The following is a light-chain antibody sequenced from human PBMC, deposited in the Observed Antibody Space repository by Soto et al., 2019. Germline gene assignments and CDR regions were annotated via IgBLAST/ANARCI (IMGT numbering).Light chain of an antibody. V-gene: IGKV3-20*01. CDR3: QQYGRSPFT. CDR2: GAS. J-gene: IGKJ2*01. Sequence: EMVLTQSPGTLSLSPGERATLSCRASQSVSGSYLAWYQHIPGQAPRLLIYGASSRATGIPDRFSGSGSGTDFTLTISRLQPEDFAVFYCQQYGRSPFTFGQGTKLEIK. CDR1: QSVSGSY.